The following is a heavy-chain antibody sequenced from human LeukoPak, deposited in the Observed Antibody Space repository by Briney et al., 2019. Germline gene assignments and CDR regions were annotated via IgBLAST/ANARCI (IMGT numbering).Heavy chain of an antibody. CDR2: IRYDGSNK. D-gene: IGHD2-21*02. CDR3: ARDSGDLIDY. J-gene: IGHJ4*02. V-gene: IGHV3-30*02. CDR1: GFTFSSYG. Sequence: AQTLRLSCAASGFTFSSYGMHWVRQAPGKGLEWVAFIRYDGSNKYYADSVKGRFTISRDNSKNTLYLQMNSLRAEDTAVYYCARDSGDLIDYWGQGTLVTVSS.